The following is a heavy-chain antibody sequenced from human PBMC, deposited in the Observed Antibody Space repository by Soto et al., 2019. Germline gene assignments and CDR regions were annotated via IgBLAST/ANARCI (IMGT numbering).Heavy chain of an antibody. J-gene: IGHJ6*02. V-gene: IGHV5-51*01. Sequence: GESLKISCKGSGYSFTSYWIGWVRQMPGKGLEWMGIIYPGDSDTRYSPSFQGQVTISADKSISTAYLQWSSLKASDTAMYYCARQSIAAADPDHYYYYGMDVWGQGTTVTVSS. CDR2: IYPGDSDT. CDR1: GYSFTSYW. D-gene: IGHD6-13*01. CDR3: ARQSIAAADPDHYYYYGMDV.